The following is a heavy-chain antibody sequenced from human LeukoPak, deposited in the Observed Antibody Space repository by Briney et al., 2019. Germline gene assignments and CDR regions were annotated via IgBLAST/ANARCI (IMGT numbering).Heavy chain of an antibody. J-gene: IGHJ4*02. Sequence: GGSLRLSCAASGFTFSSYAMHWVRQAPGKGLEWVAVISYDGSNKYYADSVKGRFTISRDNSKNTLYLQMNSLRAEDTAVYYCARDRAGILDYWGQGTLVTVSS. CDR1: GFTFSSYA. V-gene: IGHV3-30*04. CDR2: ISYDGSNK. CDR3: ARDRAGILDY. D-gene: IGHD1-14*01.